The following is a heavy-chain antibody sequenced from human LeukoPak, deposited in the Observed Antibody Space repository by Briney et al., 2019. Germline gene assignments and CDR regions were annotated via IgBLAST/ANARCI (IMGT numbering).Heavy chain of an antibody. CDR3: ARTSLADY. Sequence: SETLSLTCAVSGGSISSGGYSWSWIRQPPGKGLEWIGYIYHSGSTYYNPSLKSRVTISVDRSKNQFSLKLSSVTAADTAVYYCARTSLADYWGQGTLVTVSS. CDR1: GGSISSGGYS. CDR2: IYHSGST. J-gene: IGHJ4*02. V-gene: IGHV4-30-2*01.